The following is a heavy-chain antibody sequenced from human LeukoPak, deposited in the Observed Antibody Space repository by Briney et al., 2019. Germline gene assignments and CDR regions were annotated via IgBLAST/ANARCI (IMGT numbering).Heavy chain of an antibody. J-gene: IGHJ4*02. D-gene: IGHD3-10*01. CDR3: ARGVGGVRGVINFDY. V-gene: IGHV4-34*01. CDR1: GGSFSGYY. Sequence: TSETLSLTCAVYGGSFSGYYWSWIRQPPGKGLEWIGEINHSGSTNYNPSLKGRVTISVDTSKNQFSLKLSSVTAADTAVYYCARGVGGVRGVINFDYWGQGTLVTVSS. CDR2: INHSGST.